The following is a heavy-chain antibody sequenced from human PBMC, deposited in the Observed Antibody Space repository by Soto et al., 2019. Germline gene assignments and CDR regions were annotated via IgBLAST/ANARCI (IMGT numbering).Heavy chain of an antibody. CDR1: GGTFSSYT. V-gene: IGHV1-69*02. Sequence: QVHLVQSGAEVKKPGSSVKVSCKASGGTFSSYTISWVRQAPGQGLEWMGRIIPILGIANYAQKFQGRVTITADKSTSTAYMELSSLRSEDTAVYYCAGIQGVAAAGTDYYYMDVWGKGTTVTVSS. CDR2: IIPILGIA. J-gene: IGHJ6*03. CDR3: AGIQGVAAAGTDYYYMDV. D-gene: IGHD6-13*01.